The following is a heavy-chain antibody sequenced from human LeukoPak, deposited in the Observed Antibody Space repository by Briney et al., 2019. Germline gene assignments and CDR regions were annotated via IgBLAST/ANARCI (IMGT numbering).Heavy chain of an antibody. Sequence: SETLTLTCTVAGGSMTTHHWNWIRQTPGKGLEWIGYVFDSGRTKENPSLKSRVTLSADTSKNQLSLRLSSVTAADTAVYYCTTIKRGNIFGYFDFWGQGILVTVSS. J-gene: IGHJ4*02. V-gene: IGHV4-59*11. CDR3: TTIKRGNIFGYFDF. CDR1: GGSMTTHH. D-gene: IGHD5-18*01. CDR2: VFDSGRT.